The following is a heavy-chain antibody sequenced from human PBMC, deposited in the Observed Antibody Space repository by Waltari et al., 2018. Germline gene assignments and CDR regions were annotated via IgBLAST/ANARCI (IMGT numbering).Heavy chain of an antibody. J-gene: IGHJ4*02. V-gene: IGHV1-69*05. D-gene: IGHD3-10*01. CDR2: IIPIFGTA. CDR3: ARGKGGYYGSGSAFDY. CDR1: GGTFSSYA. Sequence: QVQLVQSGAEVKKPGSSVKVSCKASGGTFSSYAISWVRQAPGQGLEWMGGIIPIFGTANNEQKCQDRVTITTDESTSNAYMELSSLRSEDTAVYYCARGKGGYYGSGSAFDYWGQGTLVTVSS.